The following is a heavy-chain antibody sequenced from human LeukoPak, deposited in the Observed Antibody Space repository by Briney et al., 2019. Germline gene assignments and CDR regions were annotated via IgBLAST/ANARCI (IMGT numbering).Heavy chain of an antibody. J-gene: IGHJ5*02. CDR2: IISNGVIT. V-gene: IGHV3-23*01. Sequence: GGSLRLSCAASGFTFSSHAMGWVRQAPGEGLGWVSTIISNGVITSYADSVRGGSTVSRDNYKDTLYLQMDGLRAEDTARYYCAKGGSLSPFDPWGQGSLVTVSS. CDR3: AKGGSLSPFDP. CDR1: GFTFSSHA. D-gene: IGHD3-10*01.